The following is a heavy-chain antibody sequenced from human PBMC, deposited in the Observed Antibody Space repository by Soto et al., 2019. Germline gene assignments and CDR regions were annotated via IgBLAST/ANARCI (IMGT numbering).Heavy chain of an antibody. CDR3: ARDWTSPSCVSTNCPRGGWFDP. Sequence: QVQLVQSGPEVKKPGASVKVSCKASGYTLTDHGISWVRQAPGQGLEWMGWINPYNANTRYGEKVQGRVTMTTDTSSTVYMALTSLTSDDTAMYYCARDWTSPSCVSTNCPRGGWFDPWGQGTLLTVSS. CDR1: GYTLTDHG. V-gene: IGHV1-18*04. J-gene: IGHJ5*02. CDR2: INPYNANT. D-gene: IGHD2-2*01.